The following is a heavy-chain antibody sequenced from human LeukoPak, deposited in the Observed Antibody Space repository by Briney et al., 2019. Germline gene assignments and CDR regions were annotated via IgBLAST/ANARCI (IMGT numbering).Heavy chain of an antibody. D-gene: IGHD6-13*01. Sequence: MASETLSLTCTVSGGSISSGGYYWSWIRQHPGKGLEWIGYIYYSGSTYYNPSLKSRVTISVDTSKNQFSLKLSSVTAADTAVYYCARNYGHSPSGEVDYWGQGTLVTVSS. CDR1: GGSISSGGYY. CDR3: ARNYGHSPSGEVDY. J-gene: IGHJ4*02. CDR2: IYYSGST. V-gene: IGHV4-31*03.